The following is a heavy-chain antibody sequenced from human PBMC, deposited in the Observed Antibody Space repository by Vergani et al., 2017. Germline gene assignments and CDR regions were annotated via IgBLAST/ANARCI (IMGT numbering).Heavy chain of an antibody. Sequence: EVQLVESGGGLVQPGRSLRLSCAASGFTFDDYAMHWVRQAPGKGLEWVSGISWNSGSIGYADSVKGRFTISRDNAKNSLYLQMNSLRAEDTAVYYCARENYDFWSGYRYYYYMDVWGKGTTVTVSS. CDR1: GFTFDDYA. J-gene: IGHJ6*03. CDR3: ARENYDFWSGYRYYYYMDV. D-gene: IGHD3-3*01. CDR2: ISWNSGSI. V-gene: IGHV3-9*01.